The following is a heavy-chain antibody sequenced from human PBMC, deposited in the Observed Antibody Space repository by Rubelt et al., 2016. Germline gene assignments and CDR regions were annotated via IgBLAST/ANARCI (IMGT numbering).Heavy chain of an antibody. J-gene: IGHJ4*02. D-gene: IGHD3-10*01. CDR2: IYYSGST. Sequence: QLQLQESGPGLVKPSETLSLTCTVSGGSISSSSYYWGWIRQPPGKGLEWIGYIYYSGSTNYNPSLKSRVTMSVYTSKNQFSLKLSSVTAADTAVYYCARDAFGEPPYYVDYWGQGTLVTVSS. V-gene: IGHV4-61*05. CDR1: GGSISSSSYY. CDR3: ARDAFGEPPYYVDY.